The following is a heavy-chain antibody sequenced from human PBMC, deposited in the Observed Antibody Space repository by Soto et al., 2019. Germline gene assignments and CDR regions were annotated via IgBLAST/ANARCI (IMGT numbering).Heavy chain of an antibody. Sequence: GGSMRLSSTASGFTIGDYGMSWFSQAKGKGLEWVGFIRSKAYGGTTEYAASVKGRFTISRDDSKSIAYLQMNSLKTEDTAVYYCTRDDYDFWSGYYPPYYYGMDVWGQGTAVTVSS. CDR3: TRDDYDFWSGYYPPYYYGMDV. D-gene: IGHD3-3*01. V-gene: IGHV3-49*03. CDR2: IRSKAYGGTT. CDR1: GFTIGDYG. J-gene: IGHJ6*02.